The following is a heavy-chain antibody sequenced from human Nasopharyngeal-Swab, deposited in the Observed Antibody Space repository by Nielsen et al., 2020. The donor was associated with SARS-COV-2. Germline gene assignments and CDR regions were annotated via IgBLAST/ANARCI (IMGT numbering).Heavy chain of an antibody. CDR1: GFTFSSYA. Sequence: GESLKISCAASGFTFSSYAMHWVRQAPGKGLAWVAVISYDGSNKYYADSVKGRFTISRDNSKNTLYLQMNSLRAEDTAVYYCARARGSSGYYYDYYYYMDVWGKGTTVTVSS. J-gene: IGHJ6*03. CDR2: ISYDGSNK. CDR3: ARARGSSGYYYDYYYYMDV. V-gene: IGHV3-30-3*01. D-gene: IGHD3-22*01.